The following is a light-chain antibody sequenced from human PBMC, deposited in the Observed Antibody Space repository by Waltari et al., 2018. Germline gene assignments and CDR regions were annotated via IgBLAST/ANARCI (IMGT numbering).Light chain of an antibody. CDR2: SNH. Sequence: QSVLTQPPSVSGTPGQRVTISCSGSSSNIGSRTMNWYRQLPGTAPKLRIFSNHLRPAGVPDRLSASKSGTSASLIISGLQSEDEGTYYCSTWDDSLNNLVFGGGTKLTVL. J-gene: IGLJ2*01. V-gene: IGLV1-44*01. CDR1: SSNIGSRT. CDR3: STWDDSLNNLV.